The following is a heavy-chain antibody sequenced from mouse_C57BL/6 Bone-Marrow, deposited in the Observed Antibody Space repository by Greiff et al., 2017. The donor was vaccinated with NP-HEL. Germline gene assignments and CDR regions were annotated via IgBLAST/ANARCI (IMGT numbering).Heavy chain of an antibody. CDR3: AGGEGYDGSSYGHDAMDY. J-gene: IGHJ4*01. V-gene: IGHV5-4*01. CDR1: GFTFSSYA. D-gene: IGHD1-1*01. Sequence: EVQLVESGGGLVKPGGSLKLSCAASGFTFSSYAMSWVRQTPEKRLEWVATINDGGSYTYYTDNVKGRFTISRDNAKNNLYLQISHLTSEDSTMYYCAGGEGYDGSSYGHDAMDYWGQGTSVTVSS. CDR2: INDGGSYT.